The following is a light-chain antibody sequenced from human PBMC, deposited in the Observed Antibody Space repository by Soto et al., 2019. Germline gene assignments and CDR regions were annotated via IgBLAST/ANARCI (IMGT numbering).Light chain of an antibody. CDR3: QQYGSSPRT. Sequence: ELVLTQSPGTLSLSPGERATLSCSASQSFSSSYLAWYQQKPGQASRLLIYGASSRATGIPDRFSGSGSGTDFTLTISRLEPEDFAVYYCQQYGSSPRTFGGGTKV. J-gene: IGKJ4*01. CDR1: QSFSSSY. CDR2: GAS. V-gene: IGKV3-20*01.